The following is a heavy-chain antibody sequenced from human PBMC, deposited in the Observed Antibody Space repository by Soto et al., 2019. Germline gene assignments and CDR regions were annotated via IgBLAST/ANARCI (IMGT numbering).Heavy chain of an antibody. CDR3: ARGGGGNFDY. CDR1: GYTVTSYS. V-gene: IGHV1-3*01. CDR2: INPGNGNT. Sequence: QVQLVQSGAEVKKPGASVKVSCKASGYTVTSYSMHWVRQAPGQRLEWMGWINPGNGNTKYSQNLQGRVTFTRDTSASTAYRELSSLTSEDTAVYYCARGGGGNFDYWGQGTLVTVSS. J-gene: IGHJ4*02. D-gene: IGHD3-16*01.